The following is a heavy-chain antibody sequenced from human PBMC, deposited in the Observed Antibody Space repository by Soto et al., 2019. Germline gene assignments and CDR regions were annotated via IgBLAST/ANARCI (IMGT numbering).Heavy chain of an antibody. CDR2: INHSGST. CDR1: GGSFSGYY. Sequence: QVQLQQWGAGLLKPSETLSLTCAVYGGSFSGYYWSWIRQPPGKGLEWIGEINHSGSTNYNPSLKSRVTISVDTSKNQFSLKLSSVTAADTAVYYCARRRGYSYGAAFDYWGQGTLVTVSS. J-gene: IGHJ4*02. V-gene: IGHV4-34*01. D-gene: IGHD5-18*01. CDR3: ARRRGYSYGAAFDY.